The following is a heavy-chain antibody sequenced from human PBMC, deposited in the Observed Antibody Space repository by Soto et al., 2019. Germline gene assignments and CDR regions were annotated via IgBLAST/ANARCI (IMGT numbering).Heavy chain of an antibody. D-gene: IGHD1-7*01. V-gene: IGHV4-4*02. J-gene: IGHJ4*02. CDR1: GGSFTSNNW. CDR3: ASRDPGTSVDY. Sequence: PSETLSLTCAVSGGSFTSNNWWTWVRQPPGQRLEWIGEIYRTGSSNYNPSLKSRVTRSLDKSENEFSLRVTSLTAAATAVYSCASRDPGTSVDYWGQGTLVTVS. CDR2: IYRTGSS.